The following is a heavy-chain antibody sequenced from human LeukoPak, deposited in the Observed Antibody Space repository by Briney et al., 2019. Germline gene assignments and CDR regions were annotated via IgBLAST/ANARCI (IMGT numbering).Heavy chain of an antibody. CDR1: GFTFSSYW. CDR2: INSDGSST. J-gene: IGHJ6*03. D-gene: IGHD6-13*01. CDR3: AKGRSIWYDYYYMDV. V-gene: IGHV3-74*01. Sequence: GGSLRLSCAASGFTFSSYWMHWVRQAPGMGLVWVSRINSDGSSTSYADSVKGRFGISRDNSKNTLYLQMNSLRAEDTAVYYCAKGRSIWYDYYYMDVWGKGTTVTIPS.